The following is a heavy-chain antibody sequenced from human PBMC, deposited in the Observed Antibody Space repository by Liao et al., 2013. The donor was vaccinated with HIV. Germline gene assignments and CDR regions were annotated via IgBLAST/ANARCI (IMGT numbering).Heavy chain of an antibody. CDR3: ARDLATPRRPWVFDI. D-gene: IGHD1-26*01. J-gene: IGHJ3*02. CDR2: IYYSGST. V-gene: IGHV4-59*01. CDR1: GASISSYY. Sequence: QVQLQESGPGLVKPSETLSLSCTVSGASISSYYWNWIRQTPGKGLEWIGCIYYSGSTSYNPSLKSRVTISVDTSKNQVSLKLTSVTAADTAVYYCARDLATPRRPWVFDIWGQGTMVTVSS.